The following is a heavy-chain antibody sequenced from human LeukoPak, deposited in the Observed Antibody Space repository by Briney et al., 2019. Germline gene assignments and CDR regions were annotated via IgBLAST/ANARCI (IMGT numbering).Heavy chain of an antibody. Sequence: GGSLRLSCAASGFTFSDYYMSWIRQAPGKGLEWVSYISSSGSTIYYADSVKGRFTISRDNAKNLLYLQMNSLRAEDTAVYYCAKDKAAIHYYFDQWGQGTLVTVSS. CDR2: ISSSGSTI. CDR1: GFTFSDYY. D-gene: IGHD5-12*01. CDR3: AKDKAAIHYYFDQ. V-gene: IGHV3-11*01. J-gene: IGHJ4*02.